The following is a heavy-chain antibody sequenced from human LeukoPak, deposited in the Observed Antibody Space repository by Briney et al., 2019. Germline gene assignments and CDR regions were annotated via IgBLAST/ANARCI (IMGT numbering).Heavy chain of an antibody. CDR1: GFTFTSYA. CDR3: AKTFTAMDPMEFDY. J-gene: IGHJ4*02. CDR2: ISGSGGSI. V-gene: IGHV3-23*01. D-gene: IGHD5-18*01. Sequence: GGSLRLSCAASGFTFTSYAMSWVRQAPGKGLEWVSAISGSGGSIYYADSVKGRFTISRDNSKNTLYLQMNSLRAEDTAVYYCAKTFTAMDPMEFDYWGQGTLVTVSS.